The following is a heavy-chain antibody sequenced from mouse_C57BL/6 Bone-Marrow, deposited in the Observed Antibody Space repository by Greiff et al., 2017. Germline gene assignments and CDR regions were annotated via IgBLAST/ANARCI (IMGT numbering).Heavy chain of an antibody. CDR1: GYTFTDYY. CDR2: INPYNGGT. D-gene: IGHD2-1*01. J-gene: IGHJ2*01. V-gene: IGHV1-19*01. CDR3: ARNGNPYFDY. Sequence: EVQLQQSGPVLVKPGASVKMSCKASGYTFTDYYMNWVKQSHGKSLEWIGVINPYNGGTSYNQKFKGKATLTVDKSSSAAYMELNSLTSEDSAVYYCARNGNPYFDYWGQGTTLTVSS.